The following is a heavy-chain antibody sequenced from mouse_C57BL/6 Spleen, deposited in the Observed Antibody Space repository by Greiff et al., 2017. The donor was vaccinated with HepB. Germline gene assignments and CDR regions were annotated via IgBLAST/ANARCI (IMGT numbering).Heavy chain of an antibody. CDR2: INPNNGGT. Sequence: EVQLQQSGPELVKPGASVKIPCKASGYTFTDYNMDWVKQSHGQSLEWIGAINPNNGGTIYNQKFKGTATLTVDKSSSTAYMELRSLTSEDTAVYYCARSGTFDYWGQGTTLTVSS. V-gene: IGHV1-18*01. J-gene: IGHJ2*01. CDR3: ARSGTFDY. D-gene: IGHD4-1*01. CDR1: GYTFTDYN.